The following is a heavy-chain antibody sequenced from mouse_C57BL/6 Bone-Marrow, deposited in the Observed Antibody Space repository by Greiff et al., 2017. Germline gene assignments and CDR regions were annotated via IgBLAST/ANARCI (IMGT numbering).Heavy chain of an antibody. J-gene: IGHJ3*01. CDR1: GYTFTDYN. CDR3: ARDYYGSSPWFAY. V-gene: IGHV1-22*01. CDR2: INPNNGGT. Sequence: EVQLQQSGPELVKPGASVKMSCKASGYTFTDYNMHWVKQSHGKSLEWIGYINPNNGGTSYNQKFEGKATLTVNKSSSTAYMELRSLTSEDSAVYYCARDYYGSSPWFAYWGQGTLVTVSA. D-gene: IGHD1-1*01.